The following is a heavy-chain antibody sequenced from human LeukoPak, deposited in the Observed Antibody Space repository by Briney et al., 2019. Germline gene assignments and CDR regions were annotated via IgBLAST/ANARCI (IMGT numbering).Heavy chain of an antibody. V-gene: IGHV1-24*01. D-gene: IGHD2-2*01. CDR2: FDPEDGET. CDR1: GYTLTELS. Sequence: ASVKVSCKVSGYTLTELSMHWVRQAPGKGLEWMGGFDPEDGETIYAQKFRGRVTMTEDTSTDTAYMELSSLRSEDTAVYYCATDLGRYCSSTSCSNRFDYWGQGTLVTVSS. J-gene: IGHJ4*02. CDR3: ATDLGRYCSSTSCSNRFDY.